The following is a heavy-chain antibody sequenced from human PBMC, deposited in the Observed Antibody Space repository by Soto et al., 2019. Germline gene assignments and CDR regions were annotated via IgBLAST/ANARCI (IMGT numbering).Heavy chain of an antibody. Sequence: QVQLVQSGAEVKKPGASVKVSCKASGDTFTSYYISWVRQAPGQGLEWMGWISAYNGNTNYAQKLQGRVTMTTDTSKRTAYMELRSLSSDDTAVYYCARDLPPVDSWGQGTLITVSS. J-gene: IGHJ4*02. CDR3: ARDLPPVDS. V-gene: IGHV1-18*01. CDR2: ISAYNGNT. CDR1: GDTFTSYY.